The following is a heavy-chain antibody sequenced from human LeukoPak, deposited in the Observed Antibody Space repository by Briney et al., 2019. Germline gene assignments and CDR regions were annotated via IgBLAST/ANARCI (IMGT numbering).Heavy chain of an antibody. CDR1: SGSITTYY. V-gene: IGHV4-4*07. Sequence: SETLSLTCTVSSGSITTYYWSWIRQPAGKGLEWIGRIYTSGSTNYNPSLKSRVTMSVDTSKNQFSLKLSSVTAADTAVYYCARLAQPDDAFDIWGQGTLVTVSS. D-gene: IGHD6-13*01. J-gene: IGHJ3*02. CDR3: ARLAQPDDAFDI. CDR2: IYTSGST.